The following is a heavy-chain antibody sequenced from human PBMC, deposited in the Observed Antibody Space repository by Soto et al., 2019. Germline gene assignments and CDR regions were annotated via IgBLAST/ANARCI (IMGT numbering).Heavy chain of an antibody. J-gene: IGHJ4*02. CDR1: GYTLTSYN. CDR3: AWQGSQYGSGKYVH. CDR2: MDPNSGDT. D-gene: IGHD3-10*01. V-gene: IGHV1-8*01. Sequence: QVQLVQSGAVVKKPGASVKVSCKASGYTLTSYNINWVRQAPGQGLEWMGWMDPNSGDTGITQEFQGRVTMTRDISRGTAYMEQSNLRSEDTVVYYCAWQGSQYGSGKYVHWGQGTLVTVSS.